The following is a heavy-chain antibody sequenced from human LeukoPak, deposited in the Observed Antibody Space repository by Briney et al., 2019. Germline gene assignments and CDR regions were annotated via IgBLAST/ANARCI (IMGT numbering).Heavy chain of an antibody. J-gene: IGHJ4*02. CDR1: GFTFSSYW. V-gene: IGHV3-7*01. CDR2: IKQDGSEK. Sequence: GGSLRLSCAASGFTFSSYWMSWVRQAPGKGLEWVANIKQDGSEKYYVDSVKGRFTISRDNAKNSLYLQMNSLRAEDTAVYYCAKDQNIYDILTGLFDYWGQGTLVTVSS. D-gene: IGHD3-9*01. CDR3: AKDQNIYDILTGLFDY.